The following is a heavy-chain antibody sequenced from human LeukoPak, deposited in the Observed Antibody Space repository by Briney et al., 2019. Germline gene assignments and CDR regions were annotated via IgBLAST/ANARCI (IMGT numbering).Heavy chain of an antibody. CDR1: GFTFSSYG. D-gene: IGHD2-15*01. Sequence: TGGSLRLSCAASGFTFSSYGMHWVRQAPGKGLEWVAVIWYDGSNKYYADSVKGRFTISRDNSKNTLYLQTNSLRAEDTAVYYCARASRDIVVYYGMDVWGKGTTVTVSS. CDR3: ARASRDIVVYYGMDV. CDR2: IWYDGSNK. J-gene: IGHJ6*04. V-gene: IGHV3-33*01.